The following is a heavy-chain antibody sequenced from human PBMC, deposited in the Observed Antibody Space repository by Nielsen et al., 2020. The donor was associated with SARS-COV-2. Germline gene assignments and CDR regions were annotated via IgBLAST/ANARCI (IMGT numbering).Heavy chain of an antibody. D-gene: IGHD5-18*01. CDR2: ISYDGSLK. CDR3: AKEGVDTQYYFDY. V-gene: IGHV3-30*18. Sequence: GESLKISCAASGFTFSNYGMHWVRQAPGKGLEFVAVISYDGSLKYPADSLKGRFTISRDNSRNTLYLEMNSLRPEDTGVYYCAKEGVDTQYYFDYWGQGNLVNVSS. J-gene: IGHJ4*02. CDR1: GFTFSNYG.